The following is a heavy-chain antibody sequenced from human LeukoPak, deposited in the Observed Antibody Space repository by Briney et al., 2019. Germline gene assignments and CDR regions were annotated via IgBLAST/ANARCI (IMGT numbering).Heavy chain of an antibody. V-gene: IGHV1-69*13. CDR2: INPIFGTA. Sequence: ASVKVSCKASGGTFSSYAISWVRQAPGQGLEWMGGINPIFGTANYAQKFQGRVTITADESTSTAYMELSSLRSEDTAVYYCARLDSSSWYSRSDWFDPWGQGTLVTVSS. J-gene: IGHJ5*02. CDR1: GGTFSSYA. CDR3: ARLDSSSWYSRSDWFDP. D-gene: IGHD6-13*01.